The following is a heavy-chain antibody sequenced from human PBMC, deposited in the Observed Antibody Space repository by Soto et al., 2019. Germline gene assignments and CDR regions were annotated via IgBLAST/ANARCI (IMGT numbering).Heavy chain of an antibody. V-gene: IGHV3-30*18. Sequence: GGSRRLPGAPSGFTLSGYGMPWVRQAPDKGLEWVAVISYDGSNKYYADSVKGRFTISRDNSKNTLYLQMNSLRAEDTAVYYCAKDRSSSSLDVWGQGTTVTVSS. D-gene: IGHD6-13*01. CDR1: GFTLSGYG. J-gene: IGHJ6*02. CDR2: ISYDGSNK. CDR3: AKDRSSSSLDV.